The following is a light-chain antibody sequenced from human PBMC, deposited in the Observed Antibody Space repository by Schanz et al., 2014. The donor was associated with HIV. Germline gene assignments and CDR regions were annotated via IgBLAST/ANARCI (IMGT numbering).Light chain of an antibody. V-gene: IGKV1-5*03. J-gene: IGKJ1*01. CDR3: QQYNSYSPWT. CDR1: QSISSW. CDR2: KAS. Sequence: DIQMTQSPSTLSASVGDRVTITCWASQSISSWLAWYQQKPGKAPKLLIYKASSLESGVPSRFSGSGSGTEFTLTISSLQPDDFATYYCQQYNSYSPWTFGQGTKVEFK.